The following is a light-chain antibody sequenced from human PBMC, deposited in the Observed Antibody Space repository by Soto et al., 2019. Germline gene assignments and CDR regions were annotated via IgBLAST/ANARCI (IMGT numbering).Light chain of an antibody. Sequence: QSVLTQPPSASGSPGQSVTISCTGSSSDVGGYNCVSWFQQHPGKAPKLMIFEDIKRPSGVPDRFSASKSGNTASLTVSGLHAEDEADYYCSSYGGSDNLIFGGGTKLTVL. V-gene: IGLV2-8*01. CDR2: EDI. CDR1: SSDVGGYNC. J-gene: IGLJ2*01. CDR3: SSYGGSDNLI.